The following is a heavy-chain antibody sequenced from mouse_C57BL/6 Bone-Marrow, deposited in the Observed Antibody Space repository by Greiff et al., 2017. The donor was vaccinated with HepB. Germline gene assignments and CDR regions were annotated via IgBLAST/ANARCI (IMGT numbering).Heavy chain of an antibody. V-gene: IGHV5-17*01. CDR3: ARTGGDYDGDFDY. CDR1: GFTFSDYG. Sequence: DVHLVESGGGLVKPGGSLKLSCAASGFTFSDYGMHWVRQAPEKGLEWVAYISSGSSTIYYADTVKGRFTISRDNAKNTLFLQMTSLRSEDTAMYYCARTGGDYDGDFDYWGQGTTLTVSS. J-gene: IGHJ2*01. CDR2: ISSGSSTI. D-gene: IGHD2-4*01.